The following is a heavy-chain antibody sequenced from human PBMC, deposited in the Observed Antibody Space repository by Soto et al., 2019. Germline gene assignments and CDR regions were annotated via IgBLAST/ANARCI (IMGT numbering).Heavy chain of an antibody. V-gene: IGHV4-30-2*01. CDR1: GGSISSRDYS. D-gene: IGHD3-22*01. J-gene: IGHJ4*02. Sequence: TLSLTCAVSGGSISSRDYSWSWIRQPPGKGLEWIGYIYHSGSSYYNPSLKSRVTISGDRSKNQFSLKLRSVTAADTAVYYCASGPIEFYDSSGFTWGADNWGQGTLVTVSS. CDR2: IYHSGSS. CDR3: ASGPIEFYDSSGFTWGADN.